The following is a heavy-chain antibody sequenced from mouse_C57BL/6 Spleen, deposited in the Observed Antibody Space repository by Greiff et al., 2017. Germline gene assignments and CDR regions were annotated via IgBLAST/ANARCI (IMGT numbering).Heavy chain of an antibody. Sequence: EVQLQESGGGLVKPGGSLKLSCAASGFTFSDYGMHWVRQAPEKGLEWVAYISSGSSTIYYADTVKGRFTISRDNAKNTLFLQMTSLRSEDTAMYYCARPGRSFYAMDYWGQGTSVTVSS. J-gene: IGHJ4*01. CDR3: ARPGRSFYAMDY. V-gene: IGHV5-17*01. CDR1: GFTFSDYG. CDR2: ISSGSSTI.